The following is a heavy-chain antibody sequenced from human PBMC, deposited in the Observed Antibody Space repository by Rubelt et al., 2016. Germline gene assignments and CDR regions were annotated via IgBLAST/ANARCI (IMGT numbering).Heavy chain of an antibody. Sequence: GGVVQPGRSLRLSCAASGVTFSSYGMHWVRQAPGKGLEWVAVIRYDGRNKDYADDVKGRFTISRDNSKNTLYLQMNSLRAEDTAVYYCARGGMGGSTGYFDYWGQGTLVTVSS. CDR3: ARGGMGGSTGYFDY. D-gene: IGHD1-26*01. V-gene: IGHV3-33*01. CDR2: IRYDGRNK. CDR1: GVTFSSYG. J-gene: IGHJ4*02.